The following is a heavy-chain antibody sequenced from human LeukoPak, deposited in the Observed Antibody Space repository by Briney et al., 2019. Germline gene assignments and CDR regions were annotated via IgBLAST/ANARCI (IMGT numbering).Heavy chain of an antibody. CDR1: GFPFSGSG. J-gene: IGHJ1*01. CDR3: AKDNGQWLEGGYFQH. CDR2: IWYDGSNQ. Sequence: GSALRLSCAASGFPFSGSGMHWVRQAPGKGLEWVAIIWYDGSNQYYADSVKGRFTISRDNSKNTVHLQMNSLRAEDTAVYYCAKDNGQWLEGGYFQHWGQGTLVTVSS. D-gene: IGHD6-19*01. V-gene: IGHV3-33*06.